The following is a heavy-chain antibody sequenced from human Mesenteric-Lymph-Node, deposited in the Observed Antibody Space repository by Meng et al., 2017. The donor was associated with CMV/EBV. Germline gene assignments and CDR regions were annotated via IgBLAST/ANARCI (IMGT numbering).Heavy chain of an antibody. V-gene: IGHV1-8*01. CDR1: GYTFTSYD. D-gene: IGHD4-17*01. Sequence: ASVKVSCKASGYTFTSYDINWVRQATGQGLEWMGWMNPNSGNTGYAQKFQGRVTMTRNTSISTAYMELSSLRSDDTAVYYCAREITVTYYYYYGMDVWGQGTTVTVSS. CDR2: MNPNSGNT. CDR3: AREITVTYYYYYGMDV. J-gene: IGHJ6*02.